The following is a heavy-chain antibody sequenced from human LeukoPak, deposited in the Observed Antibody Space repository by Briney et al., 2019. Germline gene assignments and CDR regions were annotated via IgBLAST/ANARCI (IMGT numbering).Heavy chain of an antibody. Sequence: SETLSLTCTVSGGSFSNYYWSWIRQPPGKGLEWIGYIYYSGSTNYNPSLKSRVTISVDTSKNQFSLKLSSVTAADTAVYYCARDRVKLERRVTQSYYYYYMDVWGKGTTVTVSS. CDR3: ARDRVKLERRVTQSYYYYYMDV. D-gene: IGHD1-1*01. V-gene: IGHV4-59*12. J-gene: IGHJ6*03. CDR1: GGSFSNYY. CDR2: IYYSGST.